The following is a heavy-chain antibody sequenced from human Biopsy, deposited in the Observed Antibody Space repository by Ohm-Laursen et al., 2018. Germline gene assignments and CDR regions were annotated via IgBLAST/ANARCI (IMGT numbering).Heavy chain of an antibody. CDR3: VRNVERYCSYFRCFAGYFGMDV. CDR2: VYYSATT. Sequence: LSLTCTVSGASVTDRFHFWSWVRQPPGKGLEWVGTVYYSATTNYQPSLASRVIISLDTSQNHFSLRLSSVLAADTAVYLCVRNVERYCSYFRCFAGYFGMDVWGPGATVTVSS. CDR1: GASVTDRFHF. D-gene: IGHD2-15*01. J-gene: IGHJ6*02. V-gene: IGHV4-61*03.